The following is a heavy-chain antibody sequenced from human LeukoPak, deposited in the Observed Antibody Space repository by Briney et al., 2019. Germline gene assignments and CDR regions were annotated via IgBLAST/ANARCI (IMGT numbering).Heavy chain of an antibody. J-gene: IGHJ4*02. D-gene: IGHD2-8*02. CDR2: IKSKTDGGTT. Sequence: GGSLRLSCAASGFTVSGNYMSWVRQAPGKGLEWVGRIKSKTDGGTTDYAAPVKGRFTISRDDSKNTLYLQMNSLKTEDTAVYYCTTDPLDIVLVVYAIDWGQGTLVTVSS. CDR3: TTDPLDIVLVVYAID. V-gene: IGHV3-15*01. CDR1: GFTVSGNY.